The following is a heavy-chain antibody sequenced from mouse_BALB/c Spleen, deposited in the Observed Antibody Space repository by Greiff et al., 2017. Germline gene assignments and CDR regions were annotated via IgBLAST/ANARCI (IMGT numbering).Heavy chain of an antibody. V-gene: IGHV1-9*01. J-gene: IGHJ3*01. CDR1: GYTFSSYW. Sequence: QVQLQQSGAELMKPGASVKISCKATGYTFSSYWIEWVKQRPGHGLEWIGEILPGSGSTNYNEKFKGKATFTADTSSNTAYMQLSSLTSEDSAVYYCADGYSWFAYWGQGTLVTVSA. CDR2: ILPGSGST. D-gene: IGHD1-2*01. CDR3: ADGYSWFAY.